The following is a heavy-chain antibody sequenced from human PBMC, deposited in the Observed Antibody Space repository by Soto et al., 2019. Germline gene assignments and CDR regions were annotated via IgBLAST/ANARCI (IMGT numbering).Heavy chain of an antibody. V-gene: IGHV3-23*01. CDR3: ARGSTDSYTGSRIFDL. CDR2: ITDSGGDA. CDR1: GITFCSLS. Sequence: PGGSLRLSCVASGITFCSLSMSWVRQAPGEGLEWVSSITDSGGDAKYADSVRGRFTISRDNSKNTLYLQMSSLRAEDSAVYYCARGSTDSYTGSRIFDLWGRGTLVTVSS. D-gene: IGHD3-10*01. J-gene: IGHJ4*02.